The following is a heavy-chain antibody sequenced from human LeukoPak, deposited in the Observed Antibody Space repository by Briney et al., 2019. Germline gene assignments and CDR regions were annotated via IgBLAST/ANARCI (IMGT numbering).Heavy chain of an antibody. Sequence: SETLSLTCTVSGGSVSSGFYYWSWIRQPPGKGLEWIGQINPSGSTNYNPSHTSRVTISVDTSKNQSSLKLSSVTVADTAVYYCARYIPARPGFDYWGQATLVTVSS. V-gene: IGHV4-61*01. D-gene: IGHD6-6*01. CDR1: GGSVSSGFYY. CDR3: ARYIPARPGFDY. J-gene: IGHJ4*02. CDR2: INPSGST.